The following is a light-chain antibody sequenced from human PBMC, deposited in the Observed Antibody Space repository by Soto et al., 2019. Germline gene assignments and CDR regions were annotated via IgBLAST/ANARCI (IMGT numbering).Light chain of an antibody. CDR1: QSVSSK. Sequence: EIEMTQSPSSLSGSRGDRATLTCRASQSVSSKLAWYQQKPGQAPRLLNYGASTRATGIPARFSGSGSATESTLTISSLHSEDFAVYYCHQYGSSQTFGQGTEVDIK. CDR3: HQYGSSQT. CDR2: GAS. J-gene: IGKJ1*01. V-gene: IGKV3-15*01.